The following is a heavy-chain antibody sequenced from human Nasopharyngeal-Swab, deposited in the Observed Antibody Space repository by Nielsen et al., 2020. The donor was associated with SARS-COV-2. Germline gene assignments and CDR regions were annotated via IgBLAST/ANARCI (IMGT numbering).Heavy chain of an antibody. CDR3: ARPPLYYYDSSGPWYFDL. D-gene: IGHD3-22*01. J-gene: IGHJ2*01. V-gene: IGHV3-21*01. Sequence: GSLRLSCAASGFTFSSYSMNWVRQAPGKGLEWVSSISSSSSYIYYADSVKGRFTISRDNAKNSPYLQMNSLRAEDTAVYYCARPPLYYYDSSGPWYFDLWGRGTLVTVSS. CDR2: ISSSSSYI. CDR1: GFTFSSYS.